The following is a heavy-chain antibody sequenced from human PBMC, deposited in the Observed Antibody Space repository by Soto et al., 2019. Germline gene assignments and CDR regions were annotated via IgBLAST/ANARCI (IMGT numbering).Heavy chain of an antibody. CDR3: ARDVPRYSSSSGVFDP. V-gene: IGHV4-38-2*02. CDR1: TFSISSGYY. CDR2: IYHSGST. D-gene: IGHD6-6*01. J-gene: IGHJ5*02. Sequence: SATLSLTCGVSTFSISSGYYWGWIRPSPGKGLEWLGTIYHSGSTNYNPSLKSRVTISVDKSKNQFSLKLSSVTAADTAVYYCARDVPRYSSSSGVFDPWGQGTLVTVSS.